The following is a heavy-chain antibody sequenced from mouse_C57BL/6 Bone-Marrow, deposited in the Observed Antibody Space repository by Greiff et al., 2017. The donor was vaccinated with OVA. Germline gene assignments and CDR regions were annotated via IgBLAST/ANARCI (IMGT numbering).Heavy chain of an antibody. CDR3: AIWLLRASAIAY. V-gene: IGHV1-26*01. D-gene: IGHD2-2*01. J-gene: IGHJ4*01. CDR2: INPNNGGT. Sequence: EVQLQQSGPELVKPGASVKISCKASGYTFTDYYMNWVKQSHGKSLEWIGDINPNNGGTSYNQTFKGKATLTVDKSSSPAYMELRSLTSEDSAVYYCAIWLLRASAIAYWGQGTSVTVSS. CDR1: GYTFTDYY.